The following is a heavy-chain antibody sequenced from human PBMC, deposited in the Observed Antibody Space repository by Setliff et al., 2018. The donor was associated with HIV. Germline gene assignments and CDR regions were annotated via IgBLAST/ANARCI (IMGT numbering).Heavy chain of an antibody. J-gene: IGHJ4*02. CDR2: INLYKDDT. Sequence: ASVKVSCKASGYTFSSYAITWVRQAPGQGLEWMGSINLYKDDTHYAQKFQDRVAMTADTSTYTVYMELRSLRSDDTAVYYCARYALCSDDCSDEGADIWGQGTLVTVS. CDR3: ARYALCSDDCSDEGADI. CDR1: GYTFSSYA. V-gene: IGHV1-18*01. D-gene: IGHD2-21*01.